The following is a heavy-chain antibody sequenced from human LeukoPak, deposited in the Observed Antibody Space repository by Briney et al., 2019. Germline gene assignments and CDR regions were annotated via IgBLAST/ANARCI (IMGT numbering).Heavy chain of an antibody. CDR2: IDPNSGGT. D-gene: IGHD7-27*01. CDR1: GYTLTDNH. V-gene: IGHV1-2*02. CDR3: ARELGLHAFDV. Sequence: ASVKVSCKASGYTLTDNHLYWVRQAPGQGLEWMGWIDPNSGGTNFAQNFQGRLTMTRDTSISTAYMELSRLTSDDTTEYYCARELGLHAFDVWGQGTMVTVSS. J-gene: IGHJ3*01.